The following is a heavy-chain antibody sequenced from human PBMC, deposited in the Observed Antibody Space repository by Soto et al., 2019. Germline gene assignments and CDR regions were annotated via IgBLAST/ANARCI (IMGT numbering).Heavy chain of an antibody. D-gene: IGHD6-6*01. CDR2: ISWNSGRI. CDR1: GFTFDDYG. Sequence: EVQLVQYGGGWVQPGRSLRLSCGASGFTFDDYGMHWVRQAPGKGLEWVSSISWNSGRICYADSVKGRFTISRDNVKNTLYLQMNSLRAEDTALYYCARSGEFSTSDYFGFWGKGTLVTVSS. CDR3: ARSGEFSTSDYFGF. J-gene: IGHJ4*02. V-gene: IGHV3-9*01.